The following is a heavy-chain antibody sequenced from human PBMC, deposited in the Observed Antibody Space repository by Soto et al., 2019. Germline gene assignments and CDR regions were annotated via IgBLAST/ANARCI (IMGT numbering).Heavy chain of an antibody. CDR3: ARGGGGGLFEH. Sequence: GSLRLSCATSGFPFSDYYMSWIRQAPGKGLEWLSHISPKSAYRNYADSVKGRFTISRDNTKSSLFLQMNSLGVEDTAVYYCARGGGGGLFEHWGQGVLVTVSS. CDR1: GFPFSDYY. CDR2: ISPKSAYR. V-gene: IGHV3-11*06. D-gene: IGHD2-21*01. J-gene: IGHJ4*02.